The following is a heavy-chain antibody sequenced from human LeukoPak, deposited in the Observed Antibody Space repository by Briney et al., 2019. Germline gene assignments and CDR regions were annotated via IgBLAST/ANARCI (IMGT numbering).Heavy chain of an antibody. CDR3: ARGVNYYDSGTYYTPYNWFDP. CDR2: INPVSGNT. D-gene: IGHD3-10*01. Sequence: ASVKVSCKASGYTFSSFAMHWVRQAPGQRLEWMGWINPVSGNTKYSQNFQGRVTITRDTSVSSAYMELSGLKSEDTAVYYCARGVNYYDSGTYYTPYNWFDPWGQGTLVTVSS. J-gene: IGHJ5*02. V-gene: IGHV1-3*01. CDR1: GYTFSSFA.